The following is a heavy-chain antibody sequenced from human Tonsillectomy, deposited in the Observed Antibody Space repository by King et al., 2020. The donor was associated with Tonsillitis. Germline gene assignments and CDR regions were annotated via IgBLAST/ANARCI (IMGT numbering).Heavy chain of an antibody. CDR1: GGSISGFY. J-gene: IGHJ6*03. D-gene: IGHD3-3*01. CDR2: VYYSGST. Sequence: VQLQESGPGLVKPSETLSLSCTVSGGSISGFYWSWIRQPPGKGLEWIGYVYYSGSTNYNPSLKSRFTISADTSKNQFSLKLGSVSAADAAVYYCARVGGFDFWSGLRHYYYYYMDVWGKGTTVTVSS. CDR3: ARVGGFDFWSGLRHYYYYYMDV. V-gene: IGHV4-59*01.